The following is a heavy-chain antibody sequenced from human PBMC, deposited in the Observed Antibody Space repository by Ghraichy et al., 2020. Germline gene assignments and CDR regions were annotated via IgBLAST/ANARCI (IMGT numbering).Heavy chain of an antibody. CDR3: ARDLSSVAPRYQEH. CDR1: GYTFTSYN. CDR2: VKPRSGNT. D-gene: IGHD3-16*02. Sequence: ASVKVSCNTSGYTFTSYNIHWVRQAPGQGLEWMGVVKPRSGNTTPAQKFQDRISMTRDTSTNTVYLELISLTSEDTAVYYCARDLSSVAPRYQEHWGQGTLVTVSS. V-gene: IGHV1-46*03. J-gene: IGHJ4*02.